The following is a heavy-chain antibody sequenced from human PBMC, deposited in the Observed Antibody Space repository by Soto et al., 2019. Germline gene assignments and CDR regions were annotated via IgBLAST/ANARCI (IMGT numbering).Heavy chain of an antibody. V-gene: IGHV1-69*01. CDR2: IIPIFGTA. D-gene: IGHD3-16*02. Sequence: QVQLVQSGAEVKKPGSSVKVSCKASGGTFSSYAISWVRQAPGQGLEWMGGIIPIFGTANYAQKFQGRVTITADESTSTAYMELSSLRSEDTDVYYCARDAGMSFGGVIVHADLRSWGQGTLVTVSS. CDR3: ARDAGMSFGGVIVHADLRS. J-gene: IGHJ4*02. CDR1: GGTFSSYA.